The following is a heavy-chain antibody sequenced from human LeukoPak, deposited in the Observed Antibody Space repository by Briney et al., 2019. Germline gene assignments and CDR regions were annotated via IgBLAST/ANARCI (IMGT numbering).Heavy chain of an antibody. J-gene: IGHJ4*02. V-gene: IGHV3-15*01. CDR2: IQRETDGGTT. D-gene: IGHD6-19*01. CDR1: GFSFSHAW. CDR3: TTSPQWLEN. Sequence: PGGSLRLSCAASGFSFSHAWMTWVRQAPGKGLEWIGRIQRETDGGTTDYAAPVKGRFTISRDDSKNMLYLQMNSLKNEDTAVYYCTTSPQWLENWGQGTLVTVSP.